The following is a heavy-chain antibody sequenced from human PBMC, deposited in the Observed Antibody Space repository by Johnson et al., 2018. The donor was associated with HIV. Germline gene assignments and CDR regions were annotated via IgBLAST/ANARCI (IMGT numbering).Heavy chain of an antibody. CDR3: AKDRVDTAMVVNAFDI. CDR2: ISYDGSNK. CDR1: GFSFSGSA. Sequence: QVQLVESGGGVVQPGRSLRLSCAASGFSFSGSAMHWVRQAPGKGLEWVAVISYDGSNKYYADSVKGRFTISRDNSKNTLYLQMNSLRAEDTAMYYCAKDRVDTAMVVNAFDIWGQGTMVTVSS. J-gene: IGHJ3*02. D-gene: IGHD5-18*01. V-gene: IGHV3-30*18.